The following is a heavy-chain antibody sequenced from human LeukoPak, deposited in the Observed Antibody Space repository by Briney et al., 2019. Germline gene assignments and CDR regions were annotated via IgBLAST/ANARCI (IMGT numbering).Heavy chain of an antibody. Sequence: PSETLSLTCTVSSGSISSSNWWSWVRQPPGKGLERIGEIYHSGSTNYNPSLKSRVTIFLDKSKNQFSLKMRSVTAADTAVYYCARYRGMYDSSAPVGYWGQGTLVTVSS. CDR2: IYHSGST. D-gene: IGHD3-22*01. CDR1: SGSISSSNW. J-gene: IGHJ4*02. CDR3: ARYRGMYDSSAPVGY. V-gene: IGHV4-4*02.